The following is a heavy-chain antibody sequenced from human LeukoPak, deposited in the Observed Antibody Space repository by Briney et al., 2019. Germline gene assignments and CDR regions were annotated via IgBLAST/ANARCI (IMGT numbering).Heavy chain of an antibody. CDR2: IYYGGST. Sequence: PSETLSLTCTVSGGSISSYYWGWIRQPPGKGLEWIGYIYYGGSTNYNPSLKSRVTISVDPSKNQFSLKLSSVTAADTAVYYCARDRNPGGFDPWGQGTLVTVSS. CDR1: GGSISSYY. V-gene: IGHV4-59*01. CDR3: ARDRNPGGFDP. D-gene: IGHD1-14*01. J-gene: IGHJ5*02.